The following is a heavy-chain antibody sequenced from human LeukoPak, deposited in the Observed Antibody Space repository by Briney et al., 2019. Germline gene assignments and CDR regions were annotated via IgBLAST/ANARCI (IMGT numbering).Heavy chain of an antibody. J-gene: IGHJ3*02. CDR1: GYTFTSYY. Sequence: ASVKVSCKASGYTFTSYYMHWVRQAPGQGLEYMGIVNPGDGSTVYAQKFQDRVTMTRDTSTSTVYMELSSLRSEDTAVYYCARDLGQQLVRNAFDIWGQGTMATVSS. CDR2: VNPGDGST. CDR3: ARDLGQQLVRNAFDI. V-gene: IGHV1-46*01. D-gene: IGHD6-13*01.